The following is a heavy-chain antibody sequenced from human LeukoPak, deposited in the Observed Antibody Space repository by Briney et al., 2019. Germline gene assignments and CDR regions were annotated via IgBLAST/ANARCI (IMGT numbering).Heavy chain of an antibody. CDR3: ARDLYSSGWYRIDY. J-gene: IGHJ4*02. Sequence: SETLSLTCTVSGGSISSGSYYWSWIRQPAGKGLEWIGRIYTSGSTNYNPSLKSRVTISVDTSKNQFSLKLSSVTAADTAVYYCARDLYSSGWYRIDYWGQGTLVTVSS. CDR1: GGSISSGSYY. D-gene: IGHD6-19*01. V-gene: IGHV4-61*02. CDR2: IYTSGST.